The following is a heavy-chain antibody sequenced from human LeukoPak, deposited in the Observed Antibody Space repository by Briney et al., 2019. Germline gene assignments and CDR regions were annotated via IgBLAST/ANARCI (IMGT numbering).Heavy chain of an antibody. CDR2: IHYSGST. D-gene: IGHD6-19*01. V-gene: IGHV4-59*01. CDR1: GGSINNYY. J-gene: IGHJ4*02. CDR3: ARGAGWYEY. Sequence: SETLSLTYTVSGGSINNYYWSWLRQPPGKGLEWIGYIHYSGSTNYNFSLKSRVTISVDTSKSQFSLKLSSVTAADTAVYYCARGAGWYEYWGQGTLVTVSS.